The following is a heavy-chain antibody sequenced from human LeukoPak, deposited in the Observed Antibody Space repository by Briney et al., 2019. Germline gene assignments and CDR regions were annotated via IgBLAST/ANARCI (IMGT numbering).Heavy chain of an antibody. V-gene: IGHV4-34*01. CDR3: ARGGYGDYLLDPLDWFDP. D-gene: IGHD4-17*01. J-gene: IGHJ5*02. CDR1: GFTFSSYA. CDR2: INHSGST. Sequence: GSLRLSCAASGFTFSSYAMSWVRQAPGKGLEWIGEINHSGSTNYNPSLKSRVTISVDTSKNQFSLKLSSVTAADTAVYYCARGGYGDYLLDPLDWFDPWGQGTLVTVSS.